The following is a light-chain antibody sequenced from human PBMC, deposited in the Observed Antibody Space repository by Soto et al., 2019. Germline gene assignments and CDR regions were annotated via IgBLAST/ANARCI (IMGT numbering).Light chain of an antibody. J-gene: IGKJ2*01. V-gene: IGKV3-20*01. CDR2: GAS. CDR1: QSVSSSY. Sequence: EIVLTQSPGTLSLSPGERATLSCRASQSVSSSYFAWYQQKPGQAPRLLIYGASSRATGIPDSISGSAAGKYITLTSSREEPDDVTVYYCQQYSSSPHTFGQGTKLEIK. CDR3: QQYSSSPHT.